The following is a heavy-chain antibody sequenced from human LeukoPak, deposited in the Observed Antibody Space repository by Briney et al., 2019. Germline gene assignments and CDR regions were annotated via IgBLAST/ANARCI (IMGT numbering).Heavy chain of an antibody. CDR3: ARSYYDILTGSGMTYYFDY. CDR1: GGSVSSGSYY. D-gene: IGHD3-9*01. J-gene: IGHJ4*02. CDR2: IYYSGST. V-gene: IGHV4-61*01. Sequence: SETLSLTCTVSGGSVSSGSYYWSWIRQPPGQGLEWIGYIYYSGSTNYNPSLKSRVTISVDTSKNQFSLKLSSVTAADTAVYYCARSYYDILTGSGMTYYFDYWGQGTLVTVSS.